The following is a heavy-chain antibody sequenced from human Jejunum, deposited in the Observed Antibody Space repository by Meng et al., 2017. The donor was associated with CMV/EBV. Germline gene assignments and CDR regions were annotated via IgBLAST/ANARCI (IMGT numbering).Heavy chain of an antibody. CDR1: SNYA. CDR3: ASALGYCSSTSCQYYFDY. D-gene: IGHD2-2*01. J-gene: IGHJ4*02. CDR2: ISGSGRTT. V-gene: IGHV3-23*01. Sequence: SNYALSWVRQAPGKGLEWVSSISGSGRTTYYADSVRGRLTISRDNSKNTLYLQVNSLRAEDTAVYYCASALGYCSSTSCQYYFDYWGQGTLVTVSS.